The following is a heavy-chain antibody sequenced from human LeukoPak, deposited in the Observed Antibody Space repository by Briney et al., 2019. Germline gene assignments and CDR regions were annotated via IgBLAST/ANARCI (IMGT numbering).Heavy chain of an antibody. V-gene: IGHV3-21*01. Sequence: GGSLRLSCAASGFTFSSYTMNWVRQAPGKGLEWVSSISSSANYIYYADSVKGRFTISRDNAKNSLYLQMNSLRGEDTAVYYCARDFWSGYSCDYWGQGTLVTVSS. CDR2: ISSSANYI. CDR1: GFTFSSYT. CDR3: ARDFWSGYSCDY. J-gene: IGHJ4*02. D-gene: IGHD3-3*01.